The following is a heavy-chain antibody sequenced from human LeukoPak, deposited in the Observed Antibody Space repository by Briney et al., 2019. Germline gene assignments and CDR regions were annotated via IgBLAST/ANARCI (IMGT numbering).Heavy chain of an antibody. J-gene: IGHJ3*02. Sequence: GESLKISCKGSGYGFTSYWIGWVRPMPGKGLEWMGIIYPGDSDTRYSPSFQGQVTISADKSISTAYLQWSSLKASDTAMYYCASSYDILTGYSDAFDIWGQGTMVTVSS. D-gene: IGHD3-9*01. V-gene: IGHV5-51*01. CDR2: IYPGDSDT. CDR3: ASSYDILTGYSDAFDI. CDR1: GYGFTSYW.